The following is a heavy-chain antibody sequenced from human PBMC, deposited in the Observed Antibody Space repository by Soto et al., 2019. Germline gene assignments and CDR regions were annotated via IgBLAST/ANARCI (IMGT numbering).Heavy chain of an antibody. CDR3: ARDGGRFGGHLDY. J-gene: IGHJ4*02. V-gene: IGHV3-48*01. D-gene: IGHD3-16*01. CDR2: ISISSGTM. CDR1: GFTFTSYS. Sequence: PGESLRLSCAVSGFTFTSYSMHWVRQAPGKGLEWVSYISISSGTMYYADTVKGRFTISRDNAKNSLYLQVNSLRAEDTAVYYCARDGGRFGGHLDYWGQGTLVTVSS.